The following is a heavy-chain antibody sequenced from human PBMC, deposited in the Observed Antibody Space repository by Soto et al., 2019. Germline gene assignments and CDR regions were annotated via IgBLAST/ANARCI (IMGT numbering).Heavy chain of an antibody. J-gene: IGHJ6*02. V-gene: IGHV3-30*18. Sequence: GGSLRLSCAASGFTFSSYGMHWGRQAPGKGLEWVAVISYDGSNKYYADSVKGRFTISRDNSKNTLYLQMNSLRAEDTAVYYCAKSEWELTSHYYYGMDVWGQGTTVTVSS. CDR3: AKSEWELTSHYYYGMDV. D-gene: IGHD1-26*01. CDR1: GFTFSSYG. CDR2: ISYDGSNK.